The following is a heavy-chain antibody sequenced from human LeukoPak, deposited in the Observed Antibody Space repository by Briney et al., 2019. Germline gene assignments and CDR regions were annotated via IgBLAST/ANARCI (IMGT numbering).Heavy chain of an antibody. CDR2: IRRNGSEK. CDR3: ARVGYSGERIDY. J-gene: IGHJ4*02. Sequence: PGGSLRLSCAASGFIFSRYCMTWVRQAPGKGLEWVANIRRNGSEKNYVDSVKGRFTISRDNAKNSLYLQMSSLRDEDTAVYYCARVGYSGERIDYWGQGTLVTVS. D-gene: IGHD1-26*01. V-gene: IGHV3-7*03. CDR1: GFIFSRYC.